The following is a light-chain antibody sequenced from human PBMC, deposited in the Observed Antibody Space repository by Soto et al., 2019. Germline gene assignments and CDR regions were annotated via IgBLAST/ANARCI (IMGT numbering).Light chain of an antibody. CDR1: QSVFNNH. V-gene: IGKV3-20*01. CDR2: GAS. Sequence: EIVLTQSPATLSLSPGERATLSCRASQSVFNNHIGWYQQKPGQAPRRPIFGASFRATGIPDRFSGSGSGTDFTLTISRLEPEDFAVYYCQHYGTSRRTFGQGTKVDIK. J-gene: IGKJ1*01. CDR3: QHYGTSRRT.